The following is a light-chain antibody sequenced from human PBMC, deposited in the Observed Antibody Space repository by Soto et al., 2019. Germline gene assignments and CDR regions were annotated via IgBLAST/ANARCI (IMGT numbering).Light chain of an antibody. CDR1: QSVSNPY. CDR3: QQYGSSGT. V-gene: IGKV3-20*01. CDR2: AAS. Sequence: EIVLTQSPGTLSLSPGERATLSCRASQSVSNPYLAWYQQKPGQPPRLLIYAASNRATGIPDRFSGSGSGTDFPPTISRLEPEDFAVYYCQQYGSSGTFGQGTTVDI. J-gene: IGKJ1*01.